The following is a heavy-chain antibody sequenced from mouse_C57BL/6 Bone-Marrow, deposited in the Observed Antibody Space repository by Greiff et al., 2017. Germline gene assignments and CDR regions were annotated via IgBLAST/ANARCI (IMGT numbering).Heavy chain of an antibody. J-gene: IGHJ2*01. CDR2: INPSTGGT. V-gene: IGHV1-42*01. D-gene: IGHD2-5*01. Sequence: VQLQQSGPELVKPGASVKISCKASGYSFTGYYMNWVKQSPEKSLEWIGEINPSTGGTTYNQKFKAKATLTVDKSSSTAYMQLKSLTSEDSAVDYCARGSNYGGYYFDYWGQGTTLTVSS. CDR1: GYSFTGYY. CDR3: ARGSNYGGYYFDY.